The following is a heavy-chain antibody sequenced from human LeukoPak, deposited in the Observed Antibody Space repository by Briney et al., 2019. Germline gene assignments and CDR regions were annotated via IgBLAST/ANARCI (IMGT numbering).Heavy chain of an antibody. J-gene: IGHJ4*02. Sequence: SETLSLTCAVYGGSFSGYYWSWIRQPPGKGLEWIGEINHSGSTNYNPSLKSRVTISADTSKNQFSLKLSSVTAADTAVYYCARAKIGHWGGYPPSPLDYWGQETLVTVSS. D-gene: IGHD3-16*01. V-gene: IGHV4-34*01. CDR2: INHSGST. CDR1: GGSFSGYY. CDR3: ARAKIGHWGGYPPSPLDY.